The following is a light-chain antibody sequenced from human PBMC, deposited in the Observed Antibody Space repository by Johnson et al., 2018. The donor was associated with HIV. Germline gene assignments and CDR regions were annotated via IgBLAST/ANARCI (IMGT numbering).Light chain of an antibody. CDR2: ENK. J-gene: IGLJ1*01. CDR3: GTWDSSLSASYV. CDR1: TSNIGNND. Sequence: QSILTQPPSVSAAPGQKVTFSCSGSTSNIGNNDVSWYRHLPGTAPKLLIYENKKRPSGIPDRFSGSKSGTSATLCITGLQTGDEADYYCGTWDSSLSASYVFGTGTKVTVL. V-gene: IGLV1-51*01.